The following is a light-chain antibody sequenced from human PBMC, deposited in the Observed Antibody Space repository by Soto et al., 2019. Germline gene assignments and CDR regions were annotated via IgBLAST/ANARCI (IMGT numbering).Light chain of an antibody. Sequence: EVFMTQSPDTPYVSPGERVTLSCRASQSVSDNLAWYQQKPGQGPRLLVYRASTRTLGIPARFSGSESGTELTLTISSLQSEDFAVYYCQQYNTWPITFGQGTRLEVK. CDR3: QQYNTWPIT. J-gene: IGKJ5*01. CDR1: QSVSDN. V-gene: IGKV3-15*01. CDR2: RAS.